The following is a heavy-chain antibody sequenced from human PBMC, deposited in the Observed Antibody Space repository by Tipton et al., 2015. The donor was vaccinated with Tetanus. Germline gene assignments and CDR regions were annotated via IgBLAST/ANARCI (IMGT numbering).Heavy chain of an antibody. CDR1: GFTFSSYS. Sequence: SLRLSCAASGFTFSSYSMNWVRQAPGKGLEWVSSISSSSSYIYYADAVKGRFTISRDIAKNSLYLQMNSLRAEDTAGYYCARFGYCSGGSCQRGAFDIWGQGTMVTVSS. CDR2: ISSSSSYI. J-gene: IGHJ3*02. CDR3: ARFGYCSGGSCQRGAFDI. V-gene: IGHV3-21*01. D-gene: IGHD2-15*01.